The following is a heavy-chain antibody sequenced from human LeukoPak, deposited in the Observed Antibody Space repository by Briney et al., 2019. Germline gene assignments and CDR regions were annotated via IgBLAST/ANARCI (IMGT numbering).Heavy chain of an antibody. Sequence: GASVKVSCKASGYTFTGYYMHWVRQAPGQGLEWMGCINPNSGGTNYAQKFQGRVTMTRDTSISTAYMELSRLRSDDTAVYYCARGRGDYYGSGSYYTPDYWGQGTLVTVSS. CDR3: ARGRGDYYGSGSYYTPDY. J-gene: IGHJ4*02. D-gene: IGHD3-10*01. CDR2: INPNSGGT. CDR1: GYTFTGYY. V-gene: IGHV1-2*02.